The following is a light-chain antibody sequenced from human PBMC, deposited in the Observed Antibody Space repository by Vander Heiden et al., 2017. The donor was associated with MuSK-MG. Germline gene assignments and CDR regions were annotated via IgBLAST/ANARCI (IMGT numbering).Light chain of an antibody. CDR1: SSDVGSYNL. V-gene: IGLV2-23*02. Sequence: SDLTQPASVSGSPGQSITISCTGTSSDVGSYNLVSWYQQHPGKAPKLMIYEVSKRPSGVSNRFSGSKSGNTASLTISGLQAEDEADYYCCSYAGSSTWVFGGGTKLTVL. CDR2: EVS. J-gene: IGLJ3*02. CDR3: CSYAGSSTWV.